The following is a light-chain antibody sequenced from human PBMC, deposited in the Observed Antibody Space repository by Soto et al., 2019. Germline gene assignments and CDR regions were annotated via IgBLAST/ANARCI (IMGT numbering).Light chain of an antibody. J-gene: IGKJ4*01. Sequence: EIVMTQSPATLSVSPGERATLSCRASQSVSSNLAWYQQKPGQAPRLLIYGASTRATGIPARFSGSGSGTDFTLTISSLQSEDFAVYYCQQYNNWPPLNFGGGTKVEIK. CDR2: GAS. V-gene: IGKV3-15*01. CDR1: QSVSSN. CDR3: QQYNNWPPLN.